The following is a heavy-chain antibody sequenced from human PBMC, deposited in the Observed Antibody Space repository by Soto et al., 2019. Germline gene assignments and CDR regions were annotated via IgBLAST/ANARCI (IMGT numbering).Heavy chain of an antibody. J-gene: IGHJ5*01. V-gene: IGHV1-18*04. CDR1: GYTSADFG. CDR2: VSGNNGAS. D-gene: IGHD2-2*01. Sequence: ASVKVSCKASGYTSADFGISWVRQAAGQGLEWMGWVSGNNGASNPAPKVQGRITMTLDTSTGVSYMALRSLRSDDTAIYYCVRDQKYFRVNGNWFDSWGQGTLVTVSS. CDR3: VRDQKYFRVNGNWFDS.